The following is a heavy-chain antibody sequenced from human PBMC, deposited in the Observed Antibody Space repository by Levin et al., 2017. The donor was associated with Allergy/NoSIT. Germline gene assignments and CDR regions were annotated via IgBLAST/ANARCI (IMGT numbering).Heavy chain of an antibody. V-gene: IGHV3-74*01. CDR2: INPDGSTT. D-gene: IGHD1-26*01. CDR1: GFTFRTSW. Sequence: LSLPCATSGFTFRTSWMNWVRQAPGKGLVWVSLINPDGSTTTYADSVKGRFTISRDNAKNTVYLQMNSLRAEDTAVYYCARDLAGSPDYWGQGTLVTVSS. J-gene: IGHJ4*02. CDR3: ARDLAGSPDY.